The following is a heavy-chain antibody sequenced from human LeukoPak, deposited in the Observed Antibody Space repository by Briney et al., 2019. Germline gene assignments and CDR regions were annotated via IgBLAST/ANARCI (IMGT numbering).Heavy chain of an antibody. Sequence: GESLKISCKGSGYRFTTYWIGWVRQMPGKGLEWMGIIYPGDSDTRYRPPFQGQVTISADKSISTAYLQWSSLKASDTAMYYCARLLGPISAAADYWAQGTLVTVSS. CDR2: IYPGDSDT. J-gene: IGHJ4*02. V-gene: IGHV5-51*01. D-gene: IGHD6-13*01. CDR3: ARLLGPISAAADY. CDR1: GYRFTTYW.